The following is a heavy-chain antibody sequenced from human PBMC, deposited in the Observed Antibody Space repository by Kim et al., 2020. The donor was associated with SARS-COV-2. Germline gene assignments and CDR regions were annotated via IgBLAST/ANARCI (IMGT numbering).Heavy chain of an antibody. CDR1: GGSISSSNW. Sequence: SEILSLTCAVSGGSISSSNWWSWVRQPPGKGLEWIGEIYHSGSTNYNPSLKSRVTISVDKSKNQFSLKLSSVTAADTAVYYCARDSVRYRIVLGFDPWGQGTLVTVSS. D-gene: IGHD2-8*01. V-gene: IGHV4-4*02. CDR2: IYHSGST. J-gene: IGHJ5*02. CDR3: ARDSVRYRIVLGFDP.